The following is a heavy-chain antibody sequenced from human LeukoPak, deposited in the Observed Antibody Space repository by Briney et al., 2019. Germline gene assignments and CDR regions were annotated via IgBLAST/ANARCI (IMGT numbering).Heavy chain of an antibody. V-gene: IGHV4-39*01. CDR3: ARLGSSGWYEIDY. J-gene: IGHJ4*02. Sequence: PSETLSLTCTVSGGSISSSSYYWGWIRQPPGKGLEWIGSIYYSGSTYYNPSLKSRVTISVDTSKNQFSLKLSSVTAADTAVYYCARLGSSGWYEIDYWGQGTLVTVSS. CDR1: GGSISSSSYY. CDR2: IYYSGST. D-gene: IGHD6-19*01.